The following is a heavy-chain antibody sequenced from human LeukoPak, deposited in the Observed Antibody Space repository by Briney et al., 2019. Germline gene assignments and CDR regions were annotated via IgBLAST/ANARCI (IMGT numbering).Heavy chain of an antibody. CDR1: GYTFTSYG. Sequence: ASVKVSCKASGYTFTSYGISWVRQAPGQGLEWMGWISAYNGNTNYAQKLQGRVTMTTDTSTSTAYMELRSLRSDDTAVYYCARAPPNYYDSSGYPSNYFDYWGQGTLVTVSS. D-gene: IGHD3-22*01. V-gene: IGHV1-18*01. CDR2: ISAYNGNT. J-gene: IGHJ4*02. CDR3: ARAPPNYYDSSGYPSNYFDY.